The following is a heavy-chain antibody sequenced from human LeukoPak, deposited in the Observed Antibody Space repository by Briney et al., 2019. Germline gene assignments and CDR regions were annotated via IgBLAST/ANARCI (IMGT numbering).Heavy chain of an antibody. CDR2: IYYGGYI. CDR3: QSRFLEWLLDY. Sequence: SETLSLTCTVSGGSISSNNYYWGWIRQPPGKGLEWIGSIYYGGYIYYNPSLKSRVTISVDTSKNQFSLKLSSVTAADTAIYYCQSRFLEWLLDYWAREPWSPSPQ. J-gene: IGHJ4*02. V-gene: IGHV4-39*01. D-gene: IGHD3-3*01. CDR1: GGSISSNNYY.